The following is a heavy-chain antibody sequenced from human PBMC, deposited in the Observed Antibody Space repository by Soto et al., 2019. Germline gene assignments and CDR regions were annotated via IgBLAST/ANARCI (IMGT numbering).Heavy chain of an antibody. CDR1: GFTFSNAW. J-gene: IGHJ6*02. CDR3: TTGGLWFGELPLGMDV. Sequence: GGSLRLSCAASGFTFSNAWMSWVRQAPGKGLEWVGRIKSKTDGGTTDYAAPVKGRFTISRDDSKNTLYLQMNSLKTEDTAVYYCTTGGLWFGELPLGMDVWGQGTAVTVSS. V-gene: IGHV3-15*01. D-gene: IGHD3-10*01. CDR2: IKSKTDGGTT.